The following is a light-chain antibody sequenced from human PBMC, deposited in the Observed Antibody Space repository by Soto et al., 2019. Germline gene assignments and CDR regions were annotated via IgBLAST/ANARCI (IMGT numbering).Light chain of an antibody. CDR2: EVS. CDR1: SSDVGGYNF. CDR3: SSYAGSNIVV. Sequence: QSALTQPPSASGSPGQSVTISCTGTSSDVGGYNFVSWYQQHPGKAPKLMVYEVSERPSVVPDRFSGSKSGNTASLTVSGLQAEDEAEYYCSSYAGSNIVVFGGGTKLTVL. V-gene: IGLV2-8*01. J-gene: IGLJ2*01.